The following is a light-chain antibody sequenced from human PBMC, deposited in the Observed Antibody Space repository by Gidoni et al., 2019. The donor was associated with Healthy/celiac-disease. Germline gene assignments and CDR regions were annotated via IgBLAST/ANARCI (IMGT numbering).Light chain of an antibody. CDR2: DNT. V-gene: IGLV1-40*01. Sequence: QSVPTQPPSVSGAPGQRVTISCTGSSSNIGAGYAVHWYQQLPGTAPKVVIYDNTDRPLGVTDRVSASKSGTSASLAITVLQAEDEAEYYCQTYDDSLSWVFGGGTKVTVL. CDR1: SSNIGAGYA. J-gene: IGLJ3*02. CDR3: QTYDDSLSWV.